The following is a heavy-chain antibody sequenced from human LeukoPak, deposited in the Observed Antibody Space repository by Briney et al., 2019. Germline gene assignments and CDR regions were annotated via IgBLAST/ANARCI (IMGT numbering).Heavy chain of an antibody. V-gene: IGHV4-39*07. J-gene: IGHJ3*02. CDR1: GGSIRSTSYY. Sequence: SETLSLTCTVSGGSIRSTSYYWGWIRQPPGKGLEWIGSIYYSGSTNYNPSLKSRVTISVDTSKNQFSLKLSSVTAADTAVYYCARVLWFGESADAFDIWGQGTMVTVSS. CDR2: IYYSGST. CDR3: ARVLWFGESADAFDI. D-gene: IGHD3-10*01.